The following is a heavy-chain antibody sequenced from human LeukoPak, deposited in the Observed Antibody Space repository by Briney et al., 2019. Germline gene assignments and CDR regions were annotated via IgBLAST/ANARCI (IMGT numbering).Heavy chain of an antibody. J-gene: IGHJ2*01. V-gene: IGHV3-23*01. Sequence: GGSLRLSCAASGFPFSSYAMSWVRQAPGKGLEWVSGISGSGGSTYYADSVRGQFIISRDKSKKTVYLQMNSLRAGDTAVYYCARDLVLNWGSNWYFDLWGRGTLVTVSS. D-gene: IGHD4/OR15-4a*01. CDR2: ISGSGGST. CDR1: GFPFSSYA. CDR3: ARDLVLNWGSNWYFDL.